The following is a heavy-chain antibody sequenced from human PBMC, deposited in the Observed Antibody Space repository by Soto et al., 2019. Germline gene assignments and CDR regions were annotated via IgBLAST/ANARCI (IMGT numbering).Heavy chain of an antibody. CDR2: ISGSGGST. Sequence: GGSLRLSCAASGFTFSSYAMSWVRQAPGKGLEWVSAISGSGGSTYYADSVKGRFTISRDNSKNTLYLQMNSLRAEDTAVYYCAKVYGVLWFGELLLKPSFDAFDIWGQGTMVTVSS. V-gene: IGHV3-23*01. J-gene: IGHJ3*02. CDR3: AKVYGVLWFGELLLKPSFDAFDI. D-gene: IGHD3-10*01. CDR1: GFTFSSYA.